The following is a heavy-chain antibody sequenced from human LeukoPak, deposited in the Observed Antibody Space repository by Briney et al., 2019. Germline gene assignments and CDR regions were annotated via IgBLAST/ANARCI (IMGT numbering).Heavy chain of an antibody. D-gene: IGHD4-17*01. CDR3: AFAYGDYYY. V-gene: IGHV3-30-3*01. J-gene: IGHJ4*02. Sequence: PGGSLRLSCAASGFTFSNYAMYWVRQAPGKGLEWVAVISYDGSNKYYADSVKGRFTISRDNSKNTLCLQMNSLRAEDTAVYYCAFAYGDYYYWGQGTLVTVSS. CDR1: GFTFSNYA. CDR2: ISYDGSNK.